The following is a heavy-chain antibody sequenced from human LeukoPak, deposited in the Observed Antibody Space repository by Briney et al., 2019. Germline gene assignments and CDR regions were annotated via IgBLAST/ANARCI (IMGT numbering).Heavy chain of an antibody. J-gene: IGHJ4*02. V-gene: IGHV3-74*01. CDR3: ARSMATIRDY. CDR1: GFTFSSYW. Sequence: GGSLRLSCAASGFTFSSYWMHWVRQAPGKGLVWVSRISTDGSTTTYADSVKGRFTISRDNAMNTLYLQMNSLRAEDTAVYYCARSMATIRDYWGQGTLVTVSS. CDR2: ISTDGSTT. D-gene: IGHD5-12*01.